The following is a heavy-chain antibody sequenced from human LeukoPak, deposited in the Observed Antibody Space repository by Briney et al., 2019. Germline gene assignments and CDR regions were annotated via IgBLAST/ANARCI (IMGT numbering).Heavy chain of an antibody. Sequence: SEGSLRLSCAASGFTFSSYGMHWVRQAPGKGLEWVAVISYDGSNKYYADSVKGRFTISRDNSKNTLYLQMNSLRAEDTAVYYCARFGYSTSYFDYWGQGTLVTVSS. J-gene: IGHJ4*02. V-gene: IGHV3-30*03. CDR2: ISYDGSNK. CDR3: ARFGYSTSYFDY. CDR1: GFTFSSYG. D-gene: IGHD6-13*01.